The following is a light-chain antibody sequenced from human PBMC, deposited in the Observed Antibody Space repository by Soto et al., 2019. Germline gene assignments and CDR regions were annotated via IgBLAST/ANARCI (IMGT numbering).Light chain of an antibody. J-gene: IGKJ2*01. V-gene: IGKV1-12*01. CDR3: QQANSFPYN. CDR1: QDISSW. CDR2: AAS. Sequence: DIQMTQSPSSVSASVGDRVTITCRASQDISSWLAWYQQKPGKAPKLLIYAASRLQSGVPSRFSGSGSGTEFILTISSLQPEDYATYYCQQANSFPYNFGQGTKLEI.